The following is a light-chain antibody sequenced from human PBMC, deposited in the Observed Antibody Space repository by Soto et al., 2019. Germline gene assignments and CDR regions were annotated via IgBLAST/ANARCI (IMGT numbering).Light chain of an antibody. CDR1: PSVTNF. CDR2: GIS. V-gene: IGKV3-20*01. CDR3: QQYDASPPRII. J-gene: IGKJ5*01. Sequence: EIVVTKSPATLSVSPGDKATLSCRAIPSVTNFLAWYQQKPGQAPRLLLYGISHRATGIPDRFSGSGSGKDFTLNISRLEPEDFAVYYCQQYDASPPRIIFGQGTRLEIK.